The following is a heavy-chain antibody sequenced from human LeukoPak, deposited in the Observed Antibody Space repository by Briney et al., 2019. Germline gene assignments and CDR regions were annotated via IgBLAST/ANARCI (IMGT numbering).Heavy chain of an antibody. J-gene: IGHJ4*02. V-gene: IGHV3-21*01. D-gene: IGHD6-19*01. CDR2: ISSSSTNI. CDR3: ARDDTAVAGTELDY. CDR1: GFTFNNYN. Sequence: GGSLRLSCAASGFTFNNYNMIWVRQAPGKGLEWVSYISSSSTNIYYTDSVMGRFTISRDNAKNSLYLQMNSLRAEDTAVYYCARDDTAVAGTELDYWGQGTLVTVSS.